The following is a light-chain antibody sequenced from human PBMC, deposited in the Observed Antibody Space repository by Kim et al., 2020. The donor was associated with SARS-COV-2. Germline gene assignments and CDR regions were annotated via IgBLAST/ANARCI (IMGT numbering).Light chain of an antibody. CDR2: GAS. CDR3: LQANGYPRV. CDR1: QAIYNN. Sequence: ASGGDRVTITCRASQAIYNNLGWYQQKPGKAPECLIYGASILASGVPSRFSGSGSGTQFTLTINGLQPDDFATYFCLQANGYPRVFGQGTKVDIK. V-gene: IGKV1-17*01. J-gene: IGKJ1*01.